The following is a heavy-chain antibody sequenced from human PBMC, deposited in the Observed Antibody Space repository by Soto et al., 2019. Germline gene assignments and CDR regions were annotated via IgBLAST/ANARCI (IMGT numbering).Heavy chain of an antibody. J-gene: IGHJ6*02. CDR2: ISRSGSDI. CDR1: GFTFSDYS. Sequence: GGSLRLSCAASGFTFSDYSMNWVRQAPGKGLEWVSYISRSGSDIYYADSVKGRFTISRDNAKNSLFLQMNSLRAEDTAVYYCAAVGYCSSTSCQTRYYYYGMDVWGQGTTVTVSS. D-gene: IGHD2-2*03. V-gene: IGHV3-11*01. CDR3: AAVGYCSSTSCQTRYYYYGMDV.